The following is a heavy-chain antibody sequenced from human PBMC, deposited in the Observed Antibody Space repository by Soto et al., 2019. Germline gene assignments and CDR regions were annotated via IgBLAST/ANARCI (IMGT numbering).Heavy chain of an antibody. Sequence: EVQLVESGGGLVQPGRSLRLSCAASGFTFDDYAMHWVRQAPGKGLEWVSGISWNSGSICYAVSVKGRFTISKDNAKNSLYLQMNSLRAEDTALYYCAKGTRVTIFGVGDAFDIWGQGTMVTVSS. CDR1: GFTFDDYA. J-gene: IGHJ3*02. V-gene: IGHV3-9*01. CDR3: AKGTRVTIFGVGDAFDI. CDR2: ISWNSGSI. D-gene: IGHD3-3*01.